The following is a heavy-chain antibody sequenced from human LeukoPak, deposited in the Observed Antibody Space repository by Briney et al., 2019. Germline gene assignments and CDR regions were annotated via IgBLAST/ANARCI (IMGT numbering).Heavy chain of an antibody. J-gene: IGHJ3*02. Sequence: PGEALKISCKGSGYSFTSYWIGWVRQMPGKGLEWMGISYPGDSDTRYSPSFQGQVTISADKSISTAYLQWSSLKASDTAMYYCARPTTYCSGGSCYSLAFDIWGQGTMVTVSS. CDR1: GYSFTSYW. CDR3: ARPTTYCSGGSCYSLAFDI. D-gene: IGHD2-15*01. V-gene: IGHV5-51*01. CDR2: SYPGDSDT.